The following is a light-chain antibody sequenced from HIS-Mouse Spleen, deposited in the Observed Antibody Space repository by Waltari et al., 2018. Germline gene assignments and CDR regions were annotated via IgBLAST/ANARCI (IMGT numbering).Light chain of an antibody. V-gene: IGLV3-21*02. J-gene: IGLJ2*01. CDR3: QVWDSSSDHVV. CDR1: NIGSKS. CDR2: DDS. Sequence: SYVLTQPPSVSVAPGQTARITCGGNNIGSKSVHGYQQKPGKAPVLVVYDDSARPTGIPERFSGSNSGNTASLTISRVEAGDEADYYCQVWDSSSDHVVFGGGTKLTVL.